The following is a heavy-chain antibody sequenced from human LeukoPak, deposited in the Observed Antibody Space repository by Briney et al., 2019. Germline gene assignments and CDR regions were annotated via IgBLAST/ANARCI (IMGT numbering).Heavy chain of an antibody. CDR3: ARGTPTWGKRPFDY. D-gene: IGHD1-26*01. J-gene: IGHJ4*02. V-gene: IGHV4-39*07. Sequence: SETLSLTCTVSGGSISSGGYYWSWIRQHPGKGLEWIGEINHSGSTNYNPSLKSRVTISVDTSKNQFSLKLSSVTAADTAVYYCARGTPTWGKRPFDYWGQGTLVTVSS. CDR1: GGSISSGGYY. CDR2: INHSGST.